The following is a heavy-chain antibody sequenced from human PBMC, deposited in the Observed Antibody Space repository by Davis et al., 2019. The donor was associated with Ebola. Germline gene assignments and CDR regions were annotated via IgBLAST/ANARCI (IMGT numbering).Heavy chain of an antibody. CDR2: IYSGGST. Sequence: PGGSLRLSCAASGFTVSSNYMSWVRQAPGKGLEWVSVIYSGGSTYYADSVKGRFTISRDNSKNTLYLQMNSLRAEDTAVYYCASGTAMVTPHFDYWGQGTLVTVSS. V-gene: IGHV3-53*05. J-gene: IGHJ4*02. D-gene: IGHD5-18*01. CDR1: GFTVSSNY. CDR3: ASGTAMVTPHFDY.